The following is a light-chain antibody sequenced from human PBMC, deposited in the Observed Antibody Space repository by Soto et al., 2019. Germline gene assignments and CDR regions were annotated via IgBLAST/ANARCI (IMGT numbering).Light chain of an antibody. CDR1: RRDVGNYNL. V-gene: IGLV2-23*01. Sequence: LTQPASVSGSPGQSITISCTGTRRDVGNYNLVSWYQQHPGKAPKLIIYEGNKRPSGVSNRFSESKSGNTASLTISGLQADEEADYYCCSYAGNNYLFGSGNKLPV. CDR3: CSYAGNNYL. CDR2: EGN. J-gene: IGLJ1*01.